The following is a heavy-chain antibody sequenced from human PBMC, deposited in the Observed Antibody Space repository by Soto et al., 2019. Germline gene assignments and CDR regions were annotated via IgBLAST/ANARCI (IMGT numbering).Heavy chain of an antibody. CDR2: IKYSGTT. J-gene: IGHJ4*02. CDR1: GGSISSSRCH. Sequence: SETLSLTCTVSGGSISSSRCHWGWIRQPPGKGLEWIASIKYSGTTFYNPSLKSRVTLSVDTSKNQFALKLSSVTAADTAVYYCARGLITGSQYSGGWYYFDSWGQGTQVTVSS. D-gene: IGHD1-26*01. CDR3: ARGLITGSQYSGGWYYFDS. V-gene: IGHV4-39*01.